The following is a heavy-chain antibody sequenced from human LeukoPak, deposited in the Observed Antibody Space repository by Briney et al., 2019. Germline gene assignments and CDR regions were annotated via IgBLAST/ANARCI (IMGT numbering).Heavy chain of an antibody. J-gene: IGHJ3*02. D-gene: IGHD3-9*01. CDR2: INPSGGST. V-gene: IGHV1-46*01. Sequence: ASVKVSCKASGYTFTSYYMHWVRQAPGQGLEWMGIINPSGGSTSYAQKFQGRVTMTRDMSTSTVYMELSSLRSEDTAVYYCARDTQRNYDILTGYYDVAFDIWGQGTMVTVSS. CDR3: ARDTQRNYDILTGYYDVAFDI. CDR1: GYTFTSYY.